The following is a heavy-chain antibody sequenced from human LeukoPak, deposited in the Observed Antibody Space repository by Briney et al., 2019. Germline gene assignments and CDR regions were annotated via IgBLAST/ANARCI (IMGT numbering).Heavy chain of an antibody. CDR2: ISHSGTTT. CDR3: ARAEVPAAPHDY. J-gene: IGHJ4*02. V-gene: IGHV3-23*01. Sequence: QPGGSLRLSCAASGFTFSSYAMSWVRQAPGKGLEWVSVISHSGTTTSYADSVKGRFTISRDNAKNSLYLQMNSLRAEDTAVYYCARAEVPAAPHDYWGQGTLVTVSS. CDR1: GFTFSSYA. D-gene: IGHD2-2*01.